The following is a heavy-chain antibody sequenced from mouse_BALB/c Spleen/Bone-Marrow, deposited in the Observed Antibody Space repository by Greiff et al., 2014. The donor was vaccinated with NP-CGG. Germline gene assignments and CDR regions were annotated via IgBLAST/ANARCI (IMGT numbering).Heavy chain of an antibody. CDR2: IDPANGNT. J-gene: IGHJ4*01. CDR3: ARYGNYCYAMDY. CDR1: GFNFNNNY. V-gene: IGHV14-3*02. Sequence: VQLKQSGAELVKPGASVKVSCTASGFNFNNNYMHWVKQRPEQGLEWIGKIDPANGNTKYDQKFQGKATITADTSSNTAYLQLSSLTSEDTAVYYCARYGNYCYAMDYWGQGTSVTVSS. D-gene: IGHD2-1*01.